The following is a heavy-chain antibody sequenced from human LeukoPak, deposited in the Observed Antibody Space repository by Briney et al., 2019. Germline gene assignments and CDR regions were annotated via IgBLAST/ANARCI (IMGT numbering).Heavy chain of an antibody. J-gene: IGHJ6*03. CDR1: GFTFSSYE. V-gene: IGHV3-21*01. CDR3: VRGRFLEWSDYYYYMDV. CDR2: ISSDSNDI. Sequence: GGSLRLSCAASGFTFSSYEMNWVRQAPGKGLEWVSSISSDSNDIYYADSVKGRFTVSRDNAKNSLFLQMSSLRAEDTAVYYCVRGRFLEWSDYYYYMDVWGRGTTVTVSS. D-gene: IGHD3-3*01.